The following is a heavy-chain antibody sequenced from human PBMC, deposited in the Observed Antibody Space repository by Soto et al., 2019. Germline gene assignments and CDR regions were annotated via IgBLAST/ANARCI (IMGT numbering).Heavy chain of an antibody. CDR1: GFTFSSYG. D-gene: IGHD3-3*01. V-gene: IGHV3-33*01. CDR3: ARSSAYYDFWSGYYTNYYYYGMDV. Sequence: PGGSLRLSCAASGFTFSSYGMHWVRQAPGKWLEKVAVIWYDGSNKYYADSVKGRFTISSDNAKNSLYLQMNSLRAEDTAVYYCARSSAYYDFWSGYYTNYYYYGMDVWGQGT. J-gene: IGHJ6*02. CDR2: IWYDGSNK.